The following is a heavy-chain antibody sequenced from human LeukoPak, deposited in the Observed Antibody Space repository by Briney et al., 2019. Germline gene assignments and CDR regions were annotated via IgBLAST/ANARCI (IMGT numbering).Heavy chain of an antibody. CDR3: ARQIRWLRYWFDP. Sequence: SETLSLTCAVYGGSFSGYYWSWIRQPPGKGLEWIGEINHSGSTNYNPSLKSRVTISVDTSKNQFSLKLSSVTAADTAVYYCARQIRWLRYWFDPWGQGTLVTVSS. CDR2: INHSGST. J-gene: IGHJ5*02. V-gene: IGHV4-34*01. D-gene: IGHD5-12*01. CDR1: GGSFSGYY.